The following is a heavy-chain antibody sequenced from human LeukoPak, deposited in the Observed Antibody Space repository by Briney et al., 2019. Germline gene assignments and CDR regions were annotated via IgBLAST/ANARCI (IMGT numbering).Heavy chain of an antibody. J-gene: IGHJ6*02. CDR1: GFTFSSYA. CDR2: ISYDGSNK. CDR3: ARDNSITMIVVDPYYYYGMDV. Sequence: GGSLRLSCAASGFTFSSYAMHWVRQAPGKGLEWVAVISYDGSNKYYADSVKGRFTISRDNSKNTLYLQMNSLRAEDTAVYYCARDNSITMIVVDPYYYYGMDVWGQGTTVTVSS. D-gene: IGHD3-22*01. V-gene: IGHV3-30-3*01.